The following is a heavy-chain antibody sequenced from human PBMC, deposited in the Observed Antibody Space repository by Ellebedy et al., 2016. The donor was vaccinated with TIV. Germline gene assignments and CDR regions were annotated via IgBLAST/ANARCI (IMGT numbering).Heavy chain of an antibody. CDR2: ISSSSSYI. CDR3: ARDGWELFYFDY. CDR1: GFTFSSYS. D-gene: IGHD3-10*01. V-gene: IGHV3-21*03. Sequence: GGSLRLXCAASGFTFSSYSMNWVRQAPGKGLEWVSSISSSSSYIYYADSVKGRFTISRDNAKNSLYLQMNSLRAEDTAVYYCARDGWELFYFDYWGQGTLVTVSS. J-gene: IGHJ4*02.